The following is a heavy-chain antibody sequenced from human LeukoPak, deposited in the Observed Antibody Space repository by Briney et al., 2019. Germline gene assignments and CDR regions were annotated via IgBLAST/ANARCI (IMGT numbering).Heavy chain of an antibody. CDR3: VKGRDGGVDVADDFDL. CDR2: ISIPTFT. CDR1: GFTFRDYS. V-gene: IGHV3-23*05. Sequence: GESLRLSCAASGFTFRDYSMAWVRQVPGGGLEWVSAISIPTFTLYADPVKGRFIISRDNSKNTLYLQMDNLRAEDTAVYYCVKGRDGGVDVADDFDLWGQGTLVTVSS. D-gene: IGHD6-19*01. J-gene: IGHJ4*02.